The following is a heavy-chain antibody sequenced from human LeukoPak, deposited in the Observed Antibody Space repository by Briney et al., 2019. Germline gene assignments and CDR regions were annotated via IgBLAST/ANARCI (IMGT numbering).Heavy chain of an antibody. CDR1: GGSISSSSYY. CDR2: MYHSGPM. J-gene: IGHJ5*02. V-gene: IGHV4-39*07. CDR3: ATGHYDLLTGYYNVGRFDP. D-gene: IGHD3-9*01. Sequence: SETLSLTCTVSGGSISSSSYYWGWIRQPPGKGLEWIGSMYHSGPMYYNPSLKSRVIISVDTSKNHFSLILSSVTAADTAVYYCATGHYDLLTGYYNVGRFDPWGQGTLVTVSS.